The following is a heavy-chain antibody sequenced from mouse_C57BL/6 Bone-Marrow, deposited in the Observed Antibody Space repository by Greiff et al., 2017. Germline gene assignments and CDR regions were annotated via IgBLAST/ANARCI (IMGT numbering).Heavy chain of an antibody. V-gene: IGHV5-17*01. Sequence: EVQLVESGGGLVKPGGSLKLSCAASGFTFSAYGMHWVRQAPEKGLEWVAYISSGSSTIYYADTVKGRFTISRDNAKNTLFLQMTSLRSEDTAMYYGALRGAMDYWGQGTSVTVSS. CDR2: ISSGSSTI. CDR1: GFTFSAYG. CDR3: ALRGAMDY. J-gene: IGHJ4*01.